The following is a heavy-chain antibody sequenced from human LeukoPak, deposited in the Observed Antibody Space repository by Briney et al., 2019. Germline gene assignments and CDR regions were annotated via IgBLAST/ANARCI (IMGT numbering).Heavy chain of an antibody. CDR1: GFTFSSYA. J-gene: IGHJ4*02. CDR3: ARDPYYDFWSGYPDY. Sequence: PGGSLRLSCAASGFTFSSYAMSWVRQAPGKGLEWVSAISGSGGSTYYADSVKGRFTISRDNSKNTLYLQMNSLRAEDTAVYYCARDPYYDFWSGYPDYWGQGTLVTVSS. V-gene: IGHV3-23*01. D-gene: IGHD3-3*01. CDR2: ISGSGGST.